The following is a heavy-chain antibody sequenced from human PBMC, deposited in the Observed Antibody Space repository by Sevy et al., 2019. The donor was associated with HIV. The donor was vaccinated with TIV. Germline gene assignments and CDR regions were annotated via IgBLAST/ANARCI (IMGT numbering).Heavy chain of an antibody. J-gene: IGHJ4*02. CDR1: GFTFDDYT. CDR2: ISWSSGNI. Sequence: AGGSLRLSCAASGFTFDDYTMNWVRQAPGKGLEWVSGISWSSGNIAYADSVEGRFTISRDNAKNSLYLQMNSLRVEDTALYYSVKDRSGSYSFDYWGQGTLVTVSS. V-gene: IGHV3-9*01. D-gene: IGHD1-26*01. CDR3: VKDRSGSYSFDY.